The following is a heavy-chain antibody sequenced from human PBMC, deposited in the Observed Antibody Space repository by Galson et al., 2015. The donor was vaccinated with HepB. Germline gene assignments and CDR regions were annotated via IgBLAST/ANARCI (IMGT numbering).Heavy chain of an antibody. D-gene: IGHD2-2*01. CDR2: IIPILGIA. V-gene: IGHV1-69*02. Sequence: SVKVSCKASGGTFSSHTISWVRQAPGQGLEWMGRIIPILGIANYAQKFQGRVTITADKSTSTAYMELSSLRSEDTAVYYCAADIVVVPAAIPRWVDAFDIWGQGTMVTVSS. J-gene: IGHJ3*02. CDR1: GGTFSSHT. CDR3: AADIVVVPAAIPRWVDAFDI.